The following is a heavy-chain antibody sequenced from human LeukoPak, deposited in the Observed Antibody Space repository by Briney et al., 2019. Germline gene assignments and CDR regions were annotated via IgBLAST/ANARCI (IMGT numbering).Heavy chain of an antibody. V-gene: IGHV1-46*01. D-gene: IGHD3-22*01. J-gene: IGHJ4*02. Sequence: ASVKVSCKASGYSFTSYYMHWVRQAPGQGLEWMGIINPSGGSTSYTQKFRGRLTMTWDTSTSTVYMELTSLRSEDTAVYYCARDLPPLDSSGSVSDYWGQGTLVTVSS. CDR3: ARDLPPLDSSGSVSDY. CDR1: GYSFTSYY. CDR2: INPSGGST.